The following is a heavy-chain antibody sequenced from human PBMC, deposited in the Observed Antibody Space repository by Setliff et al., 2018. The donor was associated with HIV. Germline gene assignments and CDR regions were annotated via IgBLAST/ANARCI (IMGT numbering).Heavy chain of an antibody. V-gene: IGHV4-39*01. Sequence: SETLSLTCTISGGSIVSSSYYWGWIRQPPGKGLEWIGTMYYRGTTYNNPSLKSRVTFSADTSKNQFSLNLNSVTATDTAVYYCARQGLTMNRGVPAPILYYFDYWGPGILVTVSS. CDR2: MYYRGTT. D-gene: IGHD3-10*01. CDR3: ARQGLTMNRGVPAPILYYFDY. J-gene: IGHJ4*02. CDR1: GGSIVSSSYY.